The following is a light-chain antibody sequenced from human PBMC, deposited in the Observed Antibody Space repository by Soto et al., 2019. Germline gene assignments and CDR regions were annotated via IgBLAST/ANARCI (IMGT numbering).Light chain of an antibody. V-gene: IGLV3-1*01. J-gene: IGLJ1*01. Sequence: SYELTQPPSVSVSPGQTASITCSGDKLGDKYACWYQQKPGQSPVPVIYQYSKRPSGIPERFSGSNSGNTATLTISGTQAMDEAVYYCQAWDSSTYVFGTCTKLTVL. CDR1: KLGDKY. CDR2: QYS. CDR3: QAWDSSTYV.